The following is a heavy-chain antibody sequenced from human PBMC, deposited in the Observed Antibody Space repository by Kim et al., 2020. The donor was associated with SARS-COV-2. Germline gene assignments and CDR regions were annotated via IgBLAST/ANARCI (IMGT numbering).Heavy chain of an antibody. Sequence: SETLSLTCAVYGGSFSGYYWSWIRQPPGKGLEWIGEINHSGSTNYNPSLKSRVTISVDTSKNQFSLKLSSVTAADTAVYYCARDRSSGYYYAYYYSYGM. CDR3: ARDRSSGYYYAYYYSYGM. V-gene: IGHV4-34*01. CDR1: GGSFSGYY. CDR2: INHSGST. J-gene: IGHJ6*01. D-gene: IGHD3-22*01.